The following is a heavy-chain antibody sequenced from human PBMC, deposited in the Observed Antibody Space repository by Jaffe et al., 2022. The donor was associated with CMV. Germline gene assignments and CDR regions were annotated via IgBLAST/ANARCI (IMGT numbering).Heavy chain of an antibody. V-gene: IGHV4-59*01. CDR3: ARARGGLGVEYYFDY. Sequence: QVQLQESGPGLVKPSETLSLTCTVSGGSISSYYWSWIRQPPGKGLEWIGYIYYSGSTNYNPSLKSRVTISVDTSKNQFSLKLSSVTAADTAVYYCARARGGLGVEYYFDYWGQGTLVTVSS. CDR1: GGSISSYY. CDR2: IYYSGST. J-gene: IGHJ4*02. D-gene: IGHD3-16*01.